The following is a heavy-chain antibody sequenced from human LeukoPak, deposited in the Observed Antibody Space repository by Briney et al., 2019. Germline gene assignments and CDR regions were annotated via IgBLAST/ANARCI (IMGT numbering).Heavy chain of an antibody. CDR1: GFPFSNYA. J-gene: IGHJ4*02. D-gene: IGHD2-15*01. CDR3: AKVQGDCSGGSCYSEDYYFDY. Sequence: PGGSLRLSCAASGFPFSNYAMNWVRQAPGKGLEWVSSISESGDKTDYADSVRGRFTISRDNSKNTLYLQMNSLRAEDTAVYYCAKVQGDCSGGSCYSEDYYFDYWGQGTLVTVSS. CDR2: ISESGDKT. V-gene: IGHV3-23*01.